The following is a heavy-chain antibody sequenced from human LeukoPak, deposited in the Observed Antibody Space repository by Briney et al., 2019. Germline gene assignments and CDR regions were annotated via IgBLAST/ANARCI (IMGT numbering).Heavy chain of an antibody. CDR1: GVTFSGYD. J-gene: IGHJ3*02. Sequence: GGSLRLSCAASGVTFSGYDMSWVRQAPGKGLEWVSYTSSSSSTIYYADSVKSRFTISRDNAKNSLYLQMNSLRAEDTAVYYCARAGYSSSWYPGADAFDIWGQGTMVTVSS. CDR3: ARAGYSSSWYPGADAFDI. V-gene: IGHV3-48*04. D-gene: IGHD6-13*01. CDR2: TSSSSSTI.